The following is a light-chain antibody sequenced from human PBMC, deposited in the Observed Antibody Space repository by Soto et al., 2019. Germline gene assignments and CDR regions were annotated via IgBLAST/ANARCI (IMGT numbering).Light chain of an antibody. V-gene: IGLV1-47*01. CDR1: SSNIGSDY. CDR3: AAWDDSLSGWV. Sequence: QLVLTQPPSASGTPGQRVTISCSGGSSNIGSDYVYWYQHHPGTAPKPLIYRNDQRPSGVPDRFSGAKSGTSASLAISGLRSEDEADYYCAAWDDSLSGWVFGGGTKVTVL. CDR2: RND. J-gene: IGLJ3*02.